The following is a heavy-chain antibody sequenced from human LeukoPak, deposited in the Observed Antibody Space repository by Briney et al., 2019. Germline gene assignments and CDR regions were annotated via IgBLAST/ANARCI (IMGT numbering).Heavy chain of an antibody. CDR3: ARCPSEQQLGWFDP. V-gene: IGHV1-69*01. D-gene: IGHD6-13*01. Sequence: SVKVSCKASGGTFSSYAISWVRQAPGQGLEWMGGIIPIFGTANYAQKFQGRVTITADESTSTAYMELSSLRSEDTAVYYCARCPSEQQLGWFDPWGQGTLVTVSS. CDR2: IIPIFGTA. J-gene: IGHJ5*02. CDR1: GGTFSSYA.